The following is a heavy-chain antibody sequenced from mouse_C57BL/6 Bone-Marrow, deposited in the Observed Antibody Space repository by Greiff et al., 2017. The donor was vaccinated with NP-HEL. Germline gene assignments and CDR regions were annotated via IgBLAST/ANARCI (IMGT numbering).Heavy chain of an antibody. V-gene: IGHV5-17*01. CDR2: ISSGSSTI. D-gene: IGHD1-2*01. CDR3: ARGLRHYFDY. CDR1: GFTFSDYG. Sequence: EVQVVESGGGLVKPGGSLKLSCAASGFTFSDYGMHWVRQAPEKGLEWVAYISSGSSTIYYADTVKGRFTISRDNAKNTLFLQMTSLRSEDTAMYYCARGLRHYFDYWGQGTTLTVSS. J-gene: IGHJ2*01.